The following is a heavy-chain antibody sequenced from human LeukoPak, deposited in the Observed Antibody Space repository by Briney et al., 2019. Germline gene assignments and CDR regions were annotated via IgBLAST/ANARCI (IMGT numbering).Heavy chain of an antibody. Sequence: PSETLSLTCTFSGYSINSVYYWGWIRQPPEKGLEWTGSIHHSGTTYYNPSLKSRVTISMDTSRNQFSLKLTSVTAADTALYYCARSSGHSYGDFDYWGQGNLVTVSS. V-gene: IGHV4-38-2*02. CDR3: ARSSGHSYGDFDY. CDR1: GYSINSVYY. CDR2: IHHSGTT. D-gene: IGHD5-18*01. J-gene: IGHJ4*02.